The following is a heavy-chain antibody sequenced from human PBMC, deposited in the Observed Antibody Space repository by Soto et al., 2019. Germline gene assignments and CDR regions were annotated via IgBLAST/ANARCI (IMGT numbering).Heavy chain of an antibody. CDR2: IYSAGSA. D-gene: IGHD6-13*01. V-gene: IGHV3-66*01. Sequence: GGSLRLSCAASGFTVSTYYMSWVRQAPGKGLEWVSVIYSAGSADFADSVKGRFTVSRDNSKNTLYLQMSSLRAEDTAVYYCARVPSSSYHYFDYGGRGPGVPVPS. J-gene: IGHJ4*02. CDR3: ARVPSSSYHYFDY. CDR1: GFTVSTYY.